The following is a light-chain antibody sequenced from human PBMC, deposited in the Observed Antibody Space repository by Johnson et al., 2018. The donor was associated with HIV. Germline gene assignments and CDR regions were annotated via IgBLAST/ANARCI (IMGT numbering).Light chain of an antibody. V-gene: IGLV1-51*02. J-gene: IGLJ1*01. Sequence: QSVLTQPPSVSAAPGQKVTISCSGSSSNIGNNYVSWYQQLPGTAPKLLIYENNRRPSGTPDRFSGSKSGTSATLAITGLQPGDEADYYCGTWDSSLSSYVFGTGTKVTVL. CDR1: SSNIGNNY. CDR2: ENN. CDR3: GTWDSSLSSYV.